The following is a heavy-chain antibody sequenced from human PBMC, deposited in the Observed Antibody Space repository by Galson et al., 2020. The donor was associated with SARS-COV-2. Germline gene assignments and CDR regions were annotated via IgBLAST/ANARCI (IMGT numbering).Heavy chain of an antibody. D-gene: IGHD2-8*02. Sequence: GGSLSLSCTASGFIFSDYYMSWVRQAPGKGLEWVSSISSSSSYKYYADSVKGRLTVSRDNAKRSLFLQLNSLRVEDTAVYYCARDMHCPGGVCRFYGSDVWGQGTTVTVSS. CDR2: ISSSSSYK. J-gene: IGHJ6*02. CDR3: ARDMHCPGGVCRFYGSDV. V-gene: IGHV3-21*01. CDR1: GFIFSDYY.